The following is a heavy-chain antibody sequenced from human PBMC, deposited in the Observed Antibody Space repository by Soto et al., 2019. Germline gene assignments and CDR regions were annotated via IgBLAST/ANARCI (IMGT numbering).Heavy chain of an antibody. CDR1: GFTFSSSF. J-gene: IGHJ4*02. Sequence: GGSLRLSCVASGFTFSSSFMGWVRQAPGKGLEWVANINQDGGGTYYVDSVEGRFTISRDNAKDSLYLQMNSLRGEDTAVYYCARYCRGSGRYFFDYWGQGTLVTVSS. V-gene: IGHV3-7*03. D-gene: IGHD6-19*01. CDR3: ARYCRGSGRYFFDY. CDR2: INQDGGGT.